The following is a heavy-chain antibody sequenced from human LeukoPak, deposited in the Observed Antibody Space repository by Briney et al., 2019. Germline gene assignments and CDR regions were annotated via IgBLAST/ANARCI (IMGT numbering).Heavy chain of an antibody. D-gene: IGHD2-15*01. CDR2: NNGDGSTT. CDR1: GFSLSGYW. CDR3: ARDPRNVGLAP. J-gene: IGHJ5*02. V-gene: IGHV3-74*01. Sequence: GGSLRLSCVASGFSLSGYWMYWVRQAPGKGLMYISRNNGDGSTTNYADVVKGRFTMSRDNVKNTLYLQMNSLRVEDTAVYYCARDPRNVGLAPWGQGILVTVSS.